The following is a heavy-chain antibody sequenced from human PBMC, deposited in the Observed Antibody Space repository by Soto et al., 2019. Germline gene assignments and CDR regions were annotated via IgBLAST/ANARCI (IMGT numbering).Heavy chain of an antibody. Sequence: EVQLLESGGGLVQPGGSLRLSCAASGFTFSTYAMSWFRQAPGKGLEWVSTIPTSGGNTYYADSVQGRFTISRDNSKNTLYLQMNSLRAEDTAVYYCAGRYCTNGVCYTNYYYYIDVWGKGTTVTVSS. D-gene: IGHD2-8*01. V-gene: IGHV3-23*01. CDR3: AGRYCTNGVCYTNYYYYIDV. CDR1: GFTFSTYA. CDR2: IPTSGGNT. J-gene: IGHJ6*03.